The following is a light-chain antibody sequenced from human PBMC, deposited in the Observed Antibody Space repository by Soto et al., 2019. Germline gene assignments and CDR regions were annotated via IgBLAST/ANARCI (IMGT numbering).Light chain of an antibody. CDR2: EVS. CDR3: SSYTSSSTKV. V-gene: IGLV2-14*01. CDR1: SSDVGGYNY. J-gene: IGLJ1*01. Sequence: QSVRTQPASVPGSPGQSITISCTGTSSDVGGYNYVSWYQQHPGKAPKLMIYEVSNRPSGVSNRFSGSKSGNTASLTISGLQAEDEADYYCSSYTSSSTKVFGTGTKVTVL.